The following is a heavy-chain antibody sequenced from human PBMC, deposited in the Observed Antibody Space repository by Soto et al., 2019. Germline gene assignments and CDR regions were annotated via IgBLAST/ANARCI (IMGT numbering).Heavy chain of an antibody. Sequence: SETLSLTCGVSGYSITSGFYWGWVRQSPGKGLEWIGSISYSAKTFYNPSLASRLSIAVGTSMNQFSLRLTSVTAADTALYYCTRGAGAPWVRFDSWGQGTLVTVSS. CDR3: TRGAGAPWVRFDS. V-gene: IGHV4-38-2*01. D-gene: IGHD3-22*01. J-gene: IGHJ4*02. CDR2: ISYSAKT. CDR1: GYSITSGFY.